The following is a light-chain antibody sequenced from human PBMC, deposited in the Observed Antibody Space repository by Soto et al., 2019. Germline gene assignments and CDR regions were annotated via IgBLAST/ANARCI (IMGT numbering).Light chain of an antibody. J-gene: IGKJ1*01. CDR3: QQYNNWPRT. V-gene: IGKV3-15*01. CDR2: GAS. Sequence: EIVMTQSPATLSVSPGEGATLSCRASQPVSSNLAWYQQVPGQAPRLLIYGASTRATGVPARFSGSGSGTEFTLTISRLQSEDFAVYYCQQYNNWPRTFGKGNKVEVK. CDR1: QPVSSN.